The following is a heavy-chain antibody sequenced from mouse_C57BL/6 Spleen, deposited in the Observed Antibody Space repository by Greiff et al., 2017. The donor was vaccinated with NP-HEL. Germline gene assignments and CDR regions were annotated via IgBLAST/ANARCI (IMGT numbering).Heavy chain of an antibody. CDR1: GFTFSDYG. D-gene: IGHD1-1*01. CDR2: ISSGSSTI. Sequence: EVKLMESGGGLVKPGGSLKLSCAASGFTFSDYGMHWVRQAPEKGLAWVAYISSGSSTIYYADTVKGRFTISRDNAKNTLFLQMTSLRSEDTAMYYCARYGSSYDFDYWGQGTTLTVSS. J-gene: IGHJ2*01. V-gene: IGHV5-17*01. CDR3: ARYGSSYDFDY.